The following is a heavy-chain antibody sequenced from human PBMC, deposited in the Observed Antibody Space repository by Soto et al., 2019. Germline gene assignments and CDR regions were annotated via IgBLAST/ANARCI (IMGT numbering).Heavy chain of an antibody. CDR1: GFTFTSYG. CDR3: AKDFGDYGMDV. Sequence: QVQLVESGGGVVQPGGSLRLSCAASGFTFTSYGMHWVRQAPGKGLEWVALISYDGSNKYYADSVKGRFTISRDNSKNTLYLQMNSLRAEDTAVYYCAKDFGDYGMDVWGQGTKVTVSS. D-gene: IGHD3-10*01. J-gene: IGHJ6*02. V-gene: IGHV3-30*18. CDR2: ISYDGSNK.